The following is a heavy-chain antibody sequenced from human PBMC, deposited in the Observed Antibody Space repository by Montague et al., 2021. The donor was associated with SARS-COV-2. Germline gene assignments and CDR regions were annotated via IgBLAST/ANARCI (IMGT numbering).Heavy chain of an antibody. J-gene: IGHJ6*03. D-gene: IGHD1-26*01. CDR2: IYHTGST. CDR3: ARGRIELCKIVVGMTLASYYMDV. V-gene: IGHV4-34*01. Sequence: SETLSLTCAVYGESFSGHYWTWIRQPPGKGLEWIGEIYHTGSTNYNPSLKSRVTISVDTSKNQFSLKLRSVTAADMAVYYCARGRIELCKIVVGMTLASYYMDVWGKGTTVTVSS. CDR1: GESFSGHY.